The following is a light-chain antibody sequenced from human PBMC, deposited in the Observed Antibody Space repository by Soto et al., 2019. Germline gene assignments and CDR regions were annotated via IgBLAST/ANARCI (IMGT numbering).Light chain of an antibody. CDR3: QQYGSSPPYT. CDR1: QSVSSSY. Sequence: EIVLTQSPGTLSLSPGERATLSCRASQSVSSSYLAWYQQKPGQAPRLLIYGASSRATGIPDRFSGSGSGRDFPLTISRLEPEDFAVYYCQQYGSSPPYTFGPGTKVYIK. J-gene: IGKJ3*01. V-gene: IGKV3-20*01. CDR2: GAS.